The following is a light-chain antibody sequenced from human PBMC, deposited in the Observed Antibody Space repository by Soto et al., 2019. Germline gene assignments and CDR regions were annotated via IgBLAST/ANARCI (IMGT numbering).Light chain of an antibody. J-gene: IGLJ2*01. Sequence: QSALTQPASVSGSPGQSITISCTGTSSDVGSYNLVSWYQQHPGKAPKLMIYEGTTRPSGVSNRFSGSKSGNTASLTISGLQAEDEADYYCCSYAGSSTPVVFGGVTKLTVL. CDR2: EGT. V-gene: IGLV2-23*01. CDR3: CSYAGSSTPVV. CDR1: SSDVGSYNL.